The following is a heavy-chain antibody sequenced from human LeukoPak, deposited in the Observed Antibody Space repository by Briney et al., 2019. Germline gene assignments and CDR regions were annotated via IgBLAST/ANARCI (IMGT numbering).Heavy chain of an antibody. D-gene: IGHD6-6*01. CDR1: GGSISSSSYY. CDR2: IYYSGST. CDR3: AMTSDEIAARPGDWFDH. Sequence: SETLSLTCTVSGGSISSSSYYWGWIRQPPGKGLEWIGSIYYSGSTYYNPSLKSRVTISVDTSKNQFSLKLSSVTAADTAVYYCAMTSDEIAARPGDWFDHWGQGTLVTVSS. J-gene: IGHJ5*02. V-gene: IGHV4-39*01.